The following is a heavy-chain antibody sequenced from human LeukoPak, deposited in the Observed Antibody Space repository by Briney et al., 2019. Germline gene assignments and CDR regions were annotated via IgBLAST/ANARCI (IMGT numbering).Heavy chain of an antibody. Sequence: PSETLSLTCSVSGASLRSSNYYWGWIRQPPGKGLEWIGSIYYSGNTYYNPSLKSRVAISVDKSENHISLKLTSVTAADTAVYYCAREGGPYRPLDYSGQGTLVIVAS. CDR1: GASLRSSNYY. CDR2: IYYSGNT. J-gene: IGHJ4*02. CDR3: AREGGPYRPLDY. V-gene: IGHV4-39*07.